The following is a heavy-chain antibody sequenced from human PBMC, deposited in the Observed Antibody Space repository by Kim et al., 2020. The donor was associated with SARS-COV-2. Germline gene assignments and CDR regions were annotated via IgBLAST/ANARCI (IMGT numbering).Heavy chain of an antibody. CDR1: GGSISSYY. D-gene: IGHD3-3*01. V-gene: IGHV4-59*01. CDR2: IYYSGST. CDR3: ARGSSLTIFGVVGWFDL. Sequence: SETLSLTCTASGGSISSYYWSWIRQPPGKGLEWIGYIYYSGSTNYNPSLKSRVTISVDTSKNQFSLKLSSVTAADTAVYYCARGSSLTIFGVVGWFDLWG. J-gene: IGHJ5*02.